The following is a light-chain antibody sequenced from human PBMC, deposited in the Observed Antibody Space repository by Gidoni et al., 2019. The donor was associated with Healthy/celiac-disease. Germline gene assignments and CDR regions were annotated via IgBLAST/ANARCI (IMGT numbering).Light chain of an antibody. CDR2: DNN. Sequence: QSVLTQPPSVSAAPGQKVTISCSGSSSNIGNNYVSWYQQLPGTAPKLLIYDNNKRPSGIPDRFSGSKSGTSATLGITGLQTGDEADYYCGTWDSSLSQAVFGGGTQLTAL. CDR3: GTWDSSLSQAV. J-gene: IGLJ7*02. CDR1: SSNIGNNY. V-gene: IGLV1-51*01.